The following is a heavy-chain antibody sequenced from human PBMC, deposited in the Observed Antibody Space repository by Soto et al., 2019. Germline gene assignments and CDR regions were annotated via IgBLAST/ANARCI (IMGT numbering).Heavy chain of an antibody. CDR3: ARDLKSDCSSTSCYPRFDP. D-gene: IGHD2-2*01. CDR2: IYHSGST. J-gene: IGHJ5*02. CDR1: GGSISSSNW. V-gene: IGHV4-4*02. Sequence: SETLSLTCAVSGGSISSSNWWSWVRQPPGKGLEWIGEIYHSGSTNYNPSLKSRVTISVDKSKNQFSLKLSSVTAADTAVYYCARDLKSDCSSTSCYPRFDPWGQGTL.